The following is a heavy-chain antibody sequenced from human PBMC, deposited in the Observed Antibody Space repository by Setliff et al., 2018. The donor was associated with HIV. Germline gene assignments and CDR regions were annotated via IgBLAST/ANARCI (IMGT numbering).Heavy chain of an antibody. CDR2: ISGSGGST. Sequence: QPGGSLRLSCAASGFTFSSYAMSWVRQAPGKGLEWVSAISGSGGSTYYADSVKGRFTISRDNSKNTLYLQMNSLRAEDTAVYYCARKYYYDSSGYYSFDYWGQGALVTVSS. D-gene: IGHD3-22*01. J-gene: IGHJ4*02. CDR3: ARKYYYDSSGYYSFDY. V-gene: IGHV3-23*01. CDR1: GFTFSSYA.